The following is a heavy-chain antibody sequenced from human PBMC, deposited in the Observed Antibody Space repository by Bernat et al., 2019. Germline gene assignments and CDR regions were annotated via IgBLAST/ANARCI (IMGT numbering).Heavy chain of an antibody. CDR2: ISYDGSNK. CDR1: GVTFRNYG. V-gene: IGHV3-30*19. CDR3: AREGGEVEDIWSSEFYYYYGMDV. D-gene: IGHD2-15*01. Sequence: QVQLVESGGGVVQSGKSLRLSCAVSGVTFRNYGMHWVRQAPGKGLEWVAVISYDGSNKYYADSVKGRFTISRDNSKNTLYLQMNSLRAEDTAVYYCAREGGEVEDIWSSEFYYYYGMDVWGQGTTVTVSS. J-gene: IGHJ6*02.